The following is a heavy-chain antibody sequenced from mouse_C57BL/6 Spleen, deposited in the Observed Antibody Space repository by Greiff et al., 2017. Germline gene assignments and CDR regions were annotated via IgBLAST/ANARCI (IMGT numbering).Heavy chain of an antibody. V-gene: IGHV7-3*01. D-gene: IGHD1-1*01. Sequence: EVNLVESGGGLVQPGGSLSLSCAASGFTFTDYYMSWVRQPPGKALEWLGFIRNKANGYTTEYSASVKGRFTISRDNSQSILYLQMNALRAEDSATYYCARSHRGSSYIFAYWGQGTLVTVSA. CDR2: IRNKANGYTT. CDR1: GFTFTDYY. CDR3: ARSHRGSSYIFAY. J-gene: IGHJ3*01.